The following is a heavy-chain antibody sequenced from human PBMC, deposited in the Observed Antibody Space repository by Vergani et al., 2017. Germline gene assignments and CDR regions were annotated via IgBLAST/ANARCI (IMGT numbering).Heavy chain of an antibody. D-gene: IGHD3-22*01. CDR2: INHSGST. J-gene: IGHJ4*02. CDR1: GGSFSGYY. CDR3: ARGGYYYDSSGYYHTVFDY. V-gene: IGHV4-34*01. Sequence: QVQLQQWGAGLLKPSETLSLTCAVYGGSFSGYYWSWIRQPPGKGLEWIGEINHSGSTNYNPSLKSRVTISVDTSKNQFSLKLSSVTAADTAVYYCARGGYYYDSSGYYHTVFDYWGQGTLVTVSS.